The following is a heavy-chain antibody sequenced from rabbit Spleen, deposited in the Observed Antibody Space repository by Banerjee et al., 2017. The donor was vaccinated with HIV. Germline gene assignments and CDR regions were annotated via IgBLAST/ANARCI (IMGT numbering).Heavy chain of an antibody. Sequence: PMKESGGGLVTPGGNLTLTCTASGFDISSYHMSWVRQAPGKGLEWIGCVGSGATGNTYYASWVNGRFTISSHNAQNTLYLQLNSLTAADTATYFCARLVSNNLWGPGTLVTVS. CDR3: ARLVSNNL. J-gene: IGHJ4*01. D-gene: IGHD1-1*01. CDR1: GFDISSYH. V-gene: IGHV1S7*01. CDR2: VGSGATGNT.